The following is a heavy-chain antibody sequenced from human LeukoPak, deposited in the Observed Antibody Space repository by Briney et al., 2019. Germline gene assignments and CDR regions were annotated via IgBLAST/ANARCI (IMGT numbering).Heavy chain of an antibody. J-gene: IGHJ4*02. D-gene: IGHD3-3*01. V-gene: IGHV3-48*03. CDR1: GFTFNDYE. CDR3: ARDASAYY. Sequence: PGGSLRLSCEASGFTFNDYEMTWVRQAPGKGLEWISYISSSGSITSHADSVKGRFTISRDNAKRSLYLQMDSLRAEDTAVYYCARDASAYYWGQGTLVTVSS. CDR2: ISSSGSIT.